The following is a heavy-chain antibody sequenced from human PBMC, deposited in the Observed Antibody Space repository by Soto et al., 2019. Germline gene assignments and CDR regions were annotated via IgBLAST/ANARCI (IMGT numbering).Heavy chain of an antibody. Sequence: TSEPRSLTCTVSGGSVSSGGYYWSWIRQPPGKGLELIGYIYYSGSTNYNPSLKSRVTISVDTSKNQFSLKLSSVTAADTAVYYCARDLNSGSYYYYYGMDVWGQGTTVTVSS. CDR1: GGSVSSGGYY. V-gene: IGHV4-61*08. CDR3: ARDLNSGSYYYYYGMDV. J-gene: IGHJ6*02. CDR2: IYYSGST. D-gene: IGHD1-26*01.